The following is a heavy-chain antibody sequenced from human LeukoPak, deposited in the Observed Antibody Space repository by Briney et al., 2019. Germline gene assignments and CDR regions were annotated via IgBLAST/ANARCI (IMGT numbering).Heavy chain of an antibody. D-gene: IGHD3-22*01. J-gene: IGHJ3*02. Sequence: PGGSLRLSCAASGFTFDDYGMSWVRQAPGKGLEWVSGINWNGGSTGYADSVKGRLTISRDNAKNSLYLQMNSLRAEDTALYYCARAYYYDSSGYYSWGDAFDIWGQGTMVTVSS. CDR1: GFTFDDYG. CDR2: INWNGGST. V-gene: IGHV3-20*04. CDR3: ARAYYYDSSGYYSWGDAFDI.